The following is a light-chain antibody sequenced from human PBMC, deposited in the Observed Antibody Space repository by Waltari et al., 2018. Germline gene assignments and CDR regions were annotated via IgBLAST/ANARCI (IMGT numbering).Light chain of an antibody. J-gene: IGKJ4*01. Sequence: EIVLTQSPATLSLSPGERATLSCRASQSVRIYLAWYQQKPGQAPRRLIYDPSNRATGRPARFSGSGSGTDVTLTISSLEPEYFAVYYCQQRSNWPPLTFGGGTKVEIK. CDR1: QSVRIY. V-gene: IGKV3-11*01. CDR3: QQRSNWPPLT. CDR2: DPS.